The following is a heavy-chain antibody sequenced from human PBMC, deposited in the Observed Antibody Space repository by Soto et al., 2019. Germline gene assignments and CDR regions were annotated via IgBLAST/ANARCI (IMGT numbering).Heavy chain of an antibody. J-gene: IGHJ6*02. CDR3: ARHPESSLYYYYAMDV. D-gene: IGHD2-2*01. CDR2: IYPGDSDT. CDR1: GYSFTSYW. V-gene: IGHV5-51*01. Sequence: PGESLKISCKGSGYSFTSYWIGWMRQMPGKGLEWMGIIYPGDSDTRYSPYFQGQVTISADKSISTAYLQWSSLKASDTAMYYCARHPESSLYYYYAMDVWGQGTSVTVSS.